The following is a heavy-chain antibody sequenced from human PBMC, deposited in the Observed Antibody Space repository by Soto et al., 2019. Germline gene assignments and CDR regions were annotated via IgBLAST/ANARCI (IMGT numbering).Heavy chain of an antibody. CDR2: INADNGNT. CDR3: ARYAPRVRRTIVRGLINGVDYYFHSMDV. D-gene: IGHD3-10*01. Sequence: QVQLVQSGAEVKKPGASVKVSCKASGYTFTNYAVSWLRQAPGQGLEWMGWINADNGNTNYAQKLQGRVTMTTDTSPSTAYMELWRLRSDDTAVYYCARYAPRVRRTIVRGLINGVDYYFHSMDVWGQGTTVIVSS. V-gene: IGHV1-18*04. J-gene: IGHJ6*02. CDR1: GYTFTNYA.